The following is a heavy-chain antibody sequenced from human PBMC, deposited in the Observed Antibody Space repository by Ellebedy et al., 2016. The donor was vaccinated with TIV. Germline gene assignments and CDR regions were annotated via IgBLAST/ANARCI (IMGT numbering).Heavy chain of an antibody. CDR3: AKGHTASFFYLFDS. V-gene: IGHV3-23*01. J-gene: IGHJ5*01. CDR1: GFTFNTYS. Sequence: GESLKISCAASGFTFNTYSMNWVRQAPGKGLEWVSAVGGGDDRTFYADAVKGRFTISRDNSKNTVTLQMQSLRAEDTALYYCAKGHTASFFYLFDSWGQGTLVTVSS. D-gene: IGHD2-2*01. CDR2: VGGGDDRT.